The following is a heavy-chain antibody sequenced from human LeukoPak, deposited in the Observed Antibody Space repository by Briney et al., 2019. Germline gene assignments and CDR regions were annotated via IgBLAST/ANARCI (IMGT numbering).Heavy chain of an antibody. D-gene: IGHD2-8*01. CDR3: ARLNGPLRWFDP. CDR2: IFPGDSDT. V-gene: IGHV5-51*01. Sequence: GESLKISCKASGYSFTSYWIGWVRQMPGKGLEWMGIIFPGDSDTRYSPSFQGQVTMSADMSINTAYLQWSSLKASDTAMYYCARLNGPLRWFDPWGQGTLVTVSS. J-gene: IGHJ5*02. CDR1: GYSFTSYW.